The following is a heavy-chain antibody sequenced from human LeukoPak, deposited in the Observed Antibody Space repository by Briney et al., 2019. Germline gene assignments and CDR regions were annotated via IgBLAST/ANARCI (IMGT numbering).Heavy chain of an antibody. D-gene: IGHD2-2*01. Sequence: SETLSLTCTVSGGSISSSSYYWGWIRQPPGKGLEWIGSIYYSGSTSYNPSLKSRVTISVDTSKNQFSLKLRSVTAADTAVYYCARHVRHRCSSTSCLHFGYYYYYMDVWGKGTTVTISS. CDR1: GGSISSSSYY. CDR2: IYYSGST. V-gene: IGHV4-39*01. CDR3: ARHVRHRCSSTSCLHFGYYYYYMDV. J-gene: IGHJ6*03.